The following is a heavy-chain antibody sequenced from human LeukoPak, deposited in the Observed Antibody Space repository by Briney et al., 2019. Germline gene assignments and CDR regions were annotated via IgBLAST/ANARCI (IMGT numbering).Heavy chain of an antibody. J-gene: IGHJ4*02. V-gene: IGHV3-74*01. CDR2: INSDRRST. D-gene: IGHD3-10*01. Sequence: GGSLRLSCAASGFTFSSYWMHWVRQAPGKGLVWVSRINSDRRSTSYADSEKGRFTISRDNAKNTLYLQMNSLRAEDTAVYYCARTFYGSGSYPGYWGQGTLVTV. CDR3: ARTFYGSGSYPGY. CDR1: GFTFSSYW.